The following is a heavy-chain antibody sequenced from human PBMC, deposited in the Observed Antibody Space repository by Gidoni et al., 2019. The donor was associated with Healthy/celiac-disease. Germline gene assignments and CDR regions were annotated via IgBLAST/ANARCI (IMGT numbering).Heavy chain of an antibody. CDR2: ISWNSGSI. V-gene: IGHV3-9*01. J-gene: IGHJ6*02. CDR3: TKDMTAAGRLYYYYGMDV. Sequence: EVQLVESGGGLVQPGRSLRLYCAASGFTFADYARHWVRHAPGKGLEWVSGISWNSGSIGYADSVKGRFTISRDNAKNSLYLQMNSLRAEDTALYYCTKDMTAAGRLYYYYGMDVWGQGTTVTVSS. CDR1: GFTFADYA. D-gene: IGHD6-13*01.